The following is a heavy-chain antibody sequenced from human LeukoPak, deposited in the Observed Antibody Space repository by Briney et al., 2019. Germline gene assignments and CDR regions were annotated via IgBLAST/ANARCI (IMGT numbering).Heavy chain of an antibody. J-gene: IGHJ4*02. D-gene: IGHD6-13*01. Sequence: PGGSLRLSCAASGFTFSSYSMNWVRQASGKGLEWVGRIRSKANSYATAYAASVKGRFTISRDDSKNTAYLQINSLKTEDTAVYYCTRLVTVSTSIAAAGTRITNDWGQGTLVTVSS. CDR3: TRLVTVSTSIAAAGTRITND. V-gene: IGHV3-73*01. CDR2: IRSKANSYAT. CDR1: GFTFSSYS.